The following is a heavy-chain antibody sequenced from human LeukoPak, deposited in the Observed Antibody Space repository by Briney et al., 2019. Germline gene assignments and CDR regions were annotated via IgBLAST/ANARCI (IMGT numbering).Heavy chain of an antibody. CDR1: GGSISSSSYY. V-gene: IGHV4-39*07. D-gene: IGHD3-10*01. CDR3: ARGEDGLYYGSNWFDP. J-gene: IGHJ5*02. Sequence: SETLSLTCTVSGGSISSSSYYWGWIRQPPGKGLEWIGSIYYSGSTYYNPSLKSRVTISVDTSKNQFSLKLSSVTAADTAVYYCARGEDGLYYGSNWFDPWGQGTLVTVSS. CDR2: IYYSGST.